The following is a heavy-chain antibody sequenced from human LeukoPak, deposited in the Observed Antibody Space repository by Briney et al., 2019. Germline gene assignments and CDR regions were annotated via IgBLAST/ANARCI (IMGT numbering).Heavy chain of an antibody. V-gene: IGHV1-46*01. CDR3: ARDPKDETSGYYYFDY. CDR2: INPNGGFT. Sequence: ASVKVSCKASGYSFSTHWMHWVRQAPGQGLEWMGIINPNGGFTSYAQNLQGRVTVTRDLSTSTVYMELSDLRSEDTAVYYCARDPKDETSGYYYFDYWGQGTLVTVSS. CDR1: GYSFSTHW. J-gene: IGHJ4*02. D-gene: IGHD3-22*01.